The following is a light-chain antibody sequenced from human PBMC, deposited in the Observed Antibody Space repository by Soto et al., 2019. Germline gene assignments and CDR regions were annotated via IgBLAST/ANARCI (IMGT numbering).Light chain of an antibody. CDR1: SSNIWAGHD. CDR2: GNG. CDR3: QSYDSSLSXSEV. J-gene: IGLJ1*01. Sequence: QSLLRQPPSVSGAPVQRVTISCTGSSSNIWAGHDVHWYQQLPGTSPKLLIYGNGNRPSGVPDRFSGSKSGTSASLAITGLQAEDEADYYCQSYDSSLSXSEVFGTGTKVXV. V-gene: IGLV1-40*01.